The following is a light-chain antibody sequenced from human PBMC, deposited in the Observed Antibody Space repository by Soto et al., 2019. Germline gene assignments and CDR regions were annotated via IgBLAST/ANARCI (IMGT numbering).Light chain of an antibody. CDR3: SSYTTSGTRYV. V-gene: IGLV2-14*03. Sequence: QSVLTQPASVSGSPGQSITISCTGDSSDFGAYNYVSWYQHHPGEAPKVMIFDVDNRPSGVSGRFSGSKSGNTASLTISGLQADDEADYYCSSYTTSGTRYVFGTGTKLTVL. CDR2: DVD. J-gene: IGLJ1*01. CDR1: SSDFGAYNY.